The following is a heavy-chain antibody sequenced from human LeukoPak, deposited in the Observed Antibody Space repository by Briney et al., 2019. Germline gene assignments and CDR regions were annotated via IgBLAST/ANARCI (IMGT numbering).Heavy chain of an antibody. J-gene: IGHJ4*02. V-gene: IGHV1-69*05. CDR2: IVPIFGTA. D-gene: IGHD1-7*01. CDR1: GGTFSSYA. CDR3: ARDHPTGTFDY. Sequence: GASVKVSCKASGGTFSSYAISWVRQAPGQGLEWMGRIVPIFGTANYAQKFQGRVTITTDESTSTAYMELSSLRSEDTAVYYCARDHPTGTFDYWGQGTLVTVSS.